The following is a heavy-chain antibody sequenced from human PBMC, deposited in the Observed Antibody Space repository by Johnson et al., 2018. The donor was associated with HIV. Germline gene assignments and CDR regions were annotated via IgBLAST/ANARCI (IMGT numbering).Heavy chain of an antibody. CDR1: GFTFSTSS. V-gene: IGHV3-7*02. J-gene: IGHJ3*02. Sequence: EVQLVESGGGLVQSGKSLRLSCAASGFTFSTSSMNWVRQAPGKGLEWVANIKEDGSEKNYVDSVKGRFTISRDNAKNSVYLQMNSLRAGDTAVYYCARANRGRNDAFDIWGQGTMVTVSS. CDR2: IKEDGSEK. CDR3: ARANRGRNDAFDI. D-gene: IGHD2-15*01.